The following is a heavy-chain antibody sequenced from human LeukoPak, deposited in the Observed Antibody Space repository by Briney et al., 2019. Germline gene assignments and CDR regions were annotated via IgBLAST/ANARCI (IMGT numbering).Heavy chain of an antibody. V-gene: IGHV3-21*01. J-gene: IGHJ6*04. CDR3: AELGITMIGGV. Sequence: GGSLRLSWAASGFIFSTYSMNWVGQAPGKGLEWVSSISSSSSYIYYADSVKGRFTISRHNAKNSLYLQMNSLRAEDTTVYYCAELGITMIGGVWGKGTTVTISS. CDR1: GFIFSTYS. CDR2: ISSSSSYI. D-gene: IGHD3-10*02.